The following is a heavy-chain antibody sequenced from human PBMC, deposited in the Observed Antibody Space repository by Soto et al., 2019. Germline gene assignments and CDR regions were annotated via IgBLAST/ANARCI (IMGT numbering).Heavy chain of an antibody. CDR1: GGSISSGGYY. D-gene: IGHD3-10*01. CDR3: ARAPSAVSWFDP. Sequence: SETLSLTCTVSGGSISSGGYYWSWIRQHPGKGLEWIGYIYYSGSTYYNPSLKSRVTISVDTSKNQFSLKLSSVTAADTAVYYCARAPSAVSWFDPWGQGTLVTVPQ. V-gene: IGHV4-31*03. J-gene: IGHJ5*02. CDR2: IYYSGST.